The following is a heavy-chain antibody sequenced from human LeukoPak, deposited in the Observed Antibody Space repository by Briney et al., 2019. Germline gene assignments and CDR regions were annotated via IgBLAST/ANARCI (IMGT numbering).Heavy chain of an antibody. Sequence: SETLSLTCTVSGGSISSYYWSWIRQPPGKGLEWIGYIYYSGSTNYNPSLKSRVTMSVDTSKNQFSLKLSSVTAADTAVYYCARQMGYYDSSGYYYAEDFDYWGQGTLVTVSS. CDR2: IYYSGST. V-gene: IGHV4-59*01. D-gene: IGHD3-22*01. CDR1: GGSISSYY. J-gene: IGHJ4*02. CDR3: ARQMGYYDSSGYYYAEDFDY.